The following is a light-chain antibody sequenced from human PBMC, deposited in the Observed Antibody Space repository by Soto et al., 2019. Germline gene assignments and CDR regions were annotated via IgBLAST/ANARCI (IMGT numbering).Light chain of an antibody. CDR2: DAS. Sequence: DIQMTQSPSTLSASVGDRVTTTGRASQSISSWLAWYQQKPGKAPKLLIYDASSLESGVPSRFSGSGSGTEFTLTISSLQPDDFATYYCQQYNSYPWTFGQGTKVEIK. J-gene: IGKJ1*01. CDR1: QSISSW. CDR3: QQYNSYPWT. V-gene: IGKV1-5*01.